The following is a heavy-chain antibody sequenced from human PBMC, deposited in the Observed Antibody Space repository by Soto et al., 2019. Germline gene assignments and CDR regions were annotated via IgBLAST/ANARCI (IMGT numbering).Heavy chain of an antibody. V-gene: IGHV3-21*01. Sequence: GGSLRLSCISSGFTFRTYTMNWVRQAPGKGLEWVSGIRGFSPYTFYAESVKGRFTISRDNAKNSLFLQMNSLRAEDTAVYYCARDRAYDAQEFYYNAMDVWGQGTTVTVSS. D-gene: IGHD2-21*01. J-gene: IGHJ6*02. CDR3: ARDRAYDAQEFYYNAMDV. CDR1: GFTFRTYT. CDR2: IRGFSPYT.